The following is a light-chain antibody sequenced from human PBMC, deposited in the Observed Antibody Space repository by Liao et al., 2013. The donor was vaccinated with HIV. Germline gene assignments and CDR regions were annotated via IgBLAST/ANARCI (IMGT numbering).Light chain of an antibody. Sequence: SYELTQPPSVSVSPGRTATLSCGGINIGTKRVHWHQQKAGQAPMVVITYDSDRPSGIPERFSGSNSGNTATLTISRVEAGDEANYYCQVWDRSSDHPVFGGGTKLTVL. V-gene: IGLV3-21*04. CDR2: YDS. J-gene: IGLJ2*01. CDR3: QVWDRSSDHPV. CDR1: NIGTKR.